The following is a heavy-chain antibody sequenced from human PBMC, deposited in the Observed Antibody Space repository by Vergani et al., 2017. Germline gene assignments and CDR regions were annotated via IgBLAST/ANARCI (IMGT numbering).Heavy chain of an antibody. Sequence: QVQLQESGPGLVKPSETLSLTCTVSGYSISSGDYWGWVRQPPGKGLEWIGSIYHSGSTYYNPSLKSRVTISVDTSKNQFSLKLSSVTAADTAVYYCARDYSSGYNWFDPWGQGTLVTVSS. CDR1: GYSISSGDY. CDR3: ARDYSSGYNWFDP. J-gene: IGHJ5*01. CDR2: IYHSGST. D-gene: IGHD6-19*01. V-gene: IGHV4-38-2*02.